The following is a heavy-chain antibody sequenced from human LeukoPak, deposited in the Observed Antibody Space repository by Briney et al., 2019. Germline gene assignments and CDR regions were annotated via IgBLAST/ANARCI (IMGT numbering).Heavy chain of an antibody. V-gene: IGHV3-7*05. CDR3: ARASDPWLQLT. D-gene: IGHD5-24*01. Sequence: GGSLRLSCAASGFTFSNYWMIWVRQAPGKGLEWVGNIKQDGSEKRYADSVRGRFSTSRDNAQTSLYLQMNSLRAEDTAVYYCARASDPWLQLTWGQGTLVTVSS. CDR2: IKQDGSEK. CDR1: GFTFSNYW. J-gene: IGHJ5*02.